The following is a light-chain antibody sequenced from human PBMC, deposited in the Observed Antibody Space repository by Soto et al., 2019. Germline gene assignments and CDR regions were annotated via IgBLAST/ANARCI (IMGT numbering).Light chain of an antibody. CDR3: QKYSSVPV. CDR2: AAS. CDR1: QDIRNF. V-gene: IGKV1-27*01. Sequence: DIQMTQSPTSLSASVGDRVTITCRASQDIRNFVAWYQQKPGKAPKLLIYAASTWQSGVPSRFSGSGSGTVFTLTINSLQPEDVATYSCQKYSSVPVFGPGTKVEIK. J-gene: IGKJ3*01.